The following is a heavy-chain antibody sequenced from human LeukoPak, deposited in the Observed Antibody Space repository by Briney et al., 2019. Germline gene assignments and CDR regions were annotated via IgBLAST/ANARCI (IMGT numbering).Heavy chain of an antibody. CDR1: GYTFTNYG. J-gene: IGHJ4*02. D-gene: IGHD5-18*01. CDR2: MNPNSGNT. V-gene: IGHV1-8*02. Sequence: ASVKVSCKASGYTFTNYGISWVRQAPGQGLEWMGWMNPNSGNTGYAQKFQGRVTMTRNTSISTAYMELGSLRSEDTAVYYCARGLGRTAMVTRGGVRFDYWGQGTLVTVSS. CDR3: ARGLGRTAMVTRGGVRFDY.